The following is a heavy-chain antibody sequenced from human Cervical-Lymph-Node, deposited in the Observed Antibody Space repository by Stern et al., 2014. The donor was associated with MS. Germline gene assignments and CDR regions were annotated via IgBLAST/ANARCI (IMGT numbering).Heavy chain of an antibody. CDR3: ARSGLLGSGSYYNLHHYAMDV. CDR2: ISYDGGNQ. D-gene: IGHD3-10*01. V-gene: IGHV3-30*04. CDR1: GFTFSNYG. J-gene: IGHJ6*02. Sequence: QVQLVQSGGGVVQPGRSLRLSCAVSGFTFSNYGLHWVRQAPGKGLEWVAVISYDGGNQWYSDFVKGRFTISKDNSKNKPYLQMNSPRAEDTAIYYCARSGLLGSGSYYNLHHYAMDVWGQGTTVTVSS.